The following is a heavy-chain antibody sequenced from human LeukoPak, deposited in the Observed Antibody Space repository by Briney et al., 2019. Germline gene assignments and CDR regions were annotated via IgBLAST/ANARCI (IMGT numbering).Heavy chain of an antibody. CDR3: AKSAVRGVPVLGN. V-gene: IGHV3-30*02. Sequence: GGSLRLSCVTSGCTFSTYGMHWVRQAPGKGLEWVAFLRYDGSNKFYADSVKGRFTISRDNSKNTLYLQINSLRAEDTAVYYCAKSAVRGVPVLGNWGQGTLVTVSS. J-gene: IGHJ4*02. CDR2: LRYDGSNK. D-gene: IGHD3-3*01. CDR1: GCTFSTYG.